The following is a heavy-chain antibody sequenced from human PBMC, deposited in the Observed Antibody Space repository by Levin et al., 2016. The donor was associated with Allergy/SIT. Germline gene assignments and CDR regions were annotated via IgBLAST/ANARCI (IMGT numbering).Heavy chain of an antibody. CDR3: ARLFHTGPMQYYYYGMDV. J-gene: IGHJ6*02. CDR2: IIPILGIA. D-gene: IGHD2-2*01. V-gene: IGHV1-69*02. Sequence: WVRQAPGQGLEWMGRIIPILGIANYAQKFQGRVTITADKSTSTAYMELSSLRSEDTAVYYCARLFHTGPMQYYYYGMDVWGQGTTVTVSS.